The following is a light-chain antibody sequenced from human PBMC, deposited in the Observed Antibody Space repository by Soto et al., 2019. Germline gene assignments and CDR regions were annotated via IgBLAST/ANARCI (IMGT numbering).Light chain of an antibody. V-gene: IGKV3D-20*02. J-gene: IGKJ4*01. CDR2: AS. CDR3: QQRNSRPLT. CDR1: QSVSSSY. Sequence: EIVLTQSPGTLSLSPGERATLSCRASQSVSSSYLAWYQQKPGQAPRLLIYASNRAPGIPARFSDSGSGTDFTLTISSLEPEDFAVYYCQQRNSRPLTFGGGTKVDIK.